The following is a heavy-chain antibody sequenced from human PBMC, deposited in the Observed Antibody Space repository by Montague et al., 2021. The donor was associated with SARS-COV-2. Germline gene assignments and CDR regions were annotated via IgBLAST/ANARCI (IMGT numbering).Heavy chain of an antibody. Sequence: SETLSLTCAVYGGSFSGHYWNWIRQPPGKGLEWIGEINHNGSTNYNPSLKSRVTMSVDTSKNQFSLKLSSVTAADTAVYYCARGARQGYGFRLGSFDSWGQGTLVTVSS. J-gene: IGHJ4*02. CDR3: ARGARQGYGFRLGSFDS. CDR2: INHNGST. V-gene: IGHV4-34*01. CDR1: GGSFSGHY. D-gene: IGHD3-10*01.